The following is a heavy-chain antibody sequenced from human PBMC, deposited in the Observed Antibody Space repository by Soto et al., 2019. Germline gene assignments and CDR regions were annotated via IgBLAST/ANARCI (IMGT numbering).Heavy chain of an antibody. CDR2: IYSSGST. D-gene: IGHD4-17*01. CDR1: GVSVSRGSFY. CDR3: ARATDYVVEFDP. J-gene: IGHJ5*02. V-gene: IGHV4-61*01. Sequence: SETMSLTCTFSGVSVSRGSFYLRWIRQPPGKRLEWIGYIYSSGSTSYNPSLKSRVTISVDTSKNQFSLKLSSVTAADTAVYYCARATDYVVEFDPWGQGTLVTVSS.